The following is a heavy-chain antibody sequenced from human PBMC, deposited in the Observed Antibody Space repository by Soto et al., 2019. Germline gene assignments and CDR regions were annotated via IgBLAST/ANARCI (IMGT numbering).Heavy chain of an antibody. CDR3: ARDLGGWIVVGAMDV. D-gene: IGHD3-22*01. CDR1: GFTFSSYG. J-gene: IGHJ6*02. V-gene: IGHV3-33*01. Sequence: QVQLVESGGGVVQPGRSLRLSCAASGFTFSSYGMHWVRQAPGKGLEWVAVIWYDGSNKYYADSVKGRFTISRDNSKNTLYLQMNSLRAEDTAVYYCARDLGGWIVVGAMDVWGQGTTVTVSS. CDR2: IWYDGSNK.